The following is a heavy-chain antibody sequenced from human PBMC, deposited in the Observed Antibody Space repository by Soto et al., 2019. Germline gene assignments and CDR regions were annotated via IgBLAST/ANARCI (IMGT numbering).Heavy chain of an antibody. D-gene: IGHD3-10*01. CDR2: IYYSGST. Sequence: QLQLQESGPGLVKPSETLSLTCTVSGGSISSSSYYWGWIRQPPGKGLEWIGSIYYSGSTYYNPSLKSRVTISVDTSKNQFSLKLSSVTAADTAVYYCARVTYYYGSGSLYYMDVWGKGTTVTVSS. J-gene: IGHJ6*03. CDR3: ARVTYYYGSGSLYYMDV. V-gene: IGHV4-39*01. CDR1: GGSISSSSYY.